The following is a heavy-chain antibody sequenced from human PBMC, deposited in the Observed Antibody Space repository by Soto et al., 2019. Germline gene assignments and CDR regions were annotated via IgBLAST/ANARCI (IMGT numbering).Heavy chain of an antibody. CDR2: IYTSGST. Sequence: PSETLSLTCTVSGGSISSSSYYWSWIRQPAGKGLEWIGRIYTSGSTNYNPSLKSRVTMSVDTSKNQFSLKLSSVTAADTAVYYCARGPITIFGVAPPDYWGQGTLVTVSS. CDR1: GGSISSSSYY. D-gene: IGHD3-3*01. V-gene: IGHV4-61*02. J-gene: IGHJ4*02. CDR3: ARGPITIFGVAPPDY.